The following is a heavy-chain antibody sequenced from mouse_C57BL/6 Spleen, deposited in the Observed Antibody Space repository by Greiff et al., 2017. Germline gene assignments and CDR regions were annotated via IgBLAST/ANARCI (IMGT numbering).Heavy chain of an antibody. D-gene: IGHD2-4*01. Sequence: VQLKESGPELVKPGASVKIPCKASGYTFTDYNMDWVKQSHGKSLEWIGDINPNNGGTIYNQKFKGKATLTVDKSSSTAYMELRSLTSEDTAVYYCARGGLRRRGAMDYWGQGTSVTVSS. CDR2: INPNNGGT. V-gene: IGHV1-18*01. CDR3: ARGGLRRRGAMDY. J-gene: IGHJ4*01. CDR1: GYTFTDYN.